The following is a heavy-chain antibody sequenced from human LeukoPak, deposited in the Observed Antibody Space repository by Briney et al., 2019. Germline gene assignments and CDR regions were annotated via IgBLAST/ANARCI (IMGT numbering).Heavy chain of an antibody. CDR3: AKGERGCFDY. J-gene: IGHJ4*02. V-gene: IGHV3-23*01. D-gene: IGHD3-16*01. Sequence: QAGGSLPLSSPASRFPFTSYAMSRVPQAPGKGLEWVSAISGSGGSTYYADSVKGRFTISRDNSKNTLYLQMNSLRAEDTAVYYCAKGERGCFDYWGQGTLVTVSS. CDR2: ISGSGGST. CDR1: RFPFTSYA.